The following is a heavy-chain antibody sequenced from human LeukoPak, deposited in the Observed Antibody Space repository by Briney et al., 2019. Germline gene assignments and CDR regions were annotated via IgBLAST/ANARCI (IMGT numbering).Heavy chain of an antibody. CDR3: ARRLGYGDYDAFDI. CDR2: ISYDGSNK. Sequence: GGSLRLSCAASGFTFSNYGMHWVRQAPGKGLEWVAIISYDGSNKYYADSVKGRFTISRDNSKNTLYLQTNSLRAEDTAVYYCARRLGYGDYDAFDIWGQGTMVTVSS. V-gene: IGHV3-30*03. D-gene: IGHD4-17*01. J-gene: IGHJ3*02. CDR1: GFTFSNYG.